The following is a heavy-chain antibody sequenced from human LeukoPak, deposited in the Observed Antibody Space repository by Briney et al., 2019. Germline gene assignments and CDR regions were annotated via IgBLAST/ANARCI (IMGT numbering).Heavy chain of an antibody. D-gene: IGHD3-10*01. CDR2: INHSGST. V-gene: IGHV4-34*01. J-gene: IGHJ4*02. CDR3: ATSMVRGVITRY. Sequence: SETLSLTCAVYGGSFSGYYWSWIRQPPGKGLEWIGEINHSGSTNYNPSLKSRVTISVDTSKNQFSLKLSSVTAADTAVYYCATSMVRGVITRYWGQGTLVTVSS. CDR1: GGSFSGYY.